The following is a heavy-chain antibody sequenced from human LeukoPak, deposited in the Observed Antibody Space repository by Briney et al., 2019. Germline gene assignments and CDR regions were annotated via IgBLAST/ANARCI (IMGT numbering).Heavy chain of an antibody. Sequence: ASVKVSFKASGYTFTSYGISWVRQAPGQGLEWMGWISTYNCDTHYAQKVQGRVTMTTDTSTTTAYMELRSLRSDDMAVYYCARDWGGAVAGTSDYWGQGTLVTVSS. CDR3: ARDWGGAVAGTSDY. CDR2: ISTYNCDT. D-gene: IGHD6-19*01. V-gene: IGHV1-18*03. CDR1: GYTFTSYG. J-gene: IGHJ4*02.